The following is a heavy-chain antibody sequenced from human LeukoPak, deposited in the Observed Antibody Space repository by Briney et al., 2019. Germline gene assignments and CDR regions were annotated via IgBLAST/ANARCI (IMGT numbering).Heavy chain of an antibody. CDR3: ARTIVVVPAAPYGIAAAGLDY. CDR2: IYWNDDK. Sequence: SGPTLVNPTQTLTLTCTFSGFSLSTSGVGVGWIRQPPGKALEWLALIYWNDDKRYSPSLKSRLTITKDTSKNQVVLTMTNMDPVDTATYYCARTIVVVPAAPYGIAAAGLDYWGQGTLVTVSS. J-gene: IGHJ4*02. D-gene: IGHD2-2*01. CDR1: GFSLSTSGVG. V-gene: IGHV2-5*01.